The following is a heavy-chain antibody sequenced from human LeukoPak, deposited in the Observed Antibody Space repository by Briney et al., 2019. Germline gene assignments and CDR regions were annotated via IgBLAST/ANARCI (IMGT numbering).Heavy chain of an antibody. J-gene: IGHJ5*02. CDR3: ARGPAAVRRNWFDP. V-gene: IGHV1-2*02. Sequence: GASVTVSCTASGYTFTGYYMHWVRQAPGQGLEWMGWINPNSGGTNYAQKFQGRVTMTRDTSISTAYMELSRLRSDDTAVYYCARGPAAVRRNWFDPWGQGTLVTVSS. CDR1: GYTFTGYY. D-gene: IGHD2-2*01. CDR2: INPNSGGT.